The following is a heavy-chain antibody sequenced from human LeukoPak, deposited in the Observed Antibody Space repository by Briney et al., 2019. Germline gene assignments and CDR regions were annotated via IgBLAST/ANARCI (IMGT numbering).Heavy chain of an antibody. D-gene: IGHD3-16*02. CDR1: GFTVSTYA. J-gene: IGHJ4*02. Sequence: GGSLRLSCAASGFTVSTYAMSWVRQAPGKGLECVSSASHNNSDTYYADYVKVRFTISRDNSKNTLFLQMDSLRAEDTALYYCAKELSRRFDFDSWGRGTLVTVSA. CDR2: ASHNNSDT. CDR3: AKELSRRFDFDS. V-gene: IGHV3-23*01.